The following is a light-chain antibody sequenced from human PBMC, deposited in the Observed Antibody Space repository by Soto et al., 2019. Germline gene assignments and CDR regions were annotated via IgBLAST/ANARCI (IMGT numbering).Light chain of an antibody. Sequence: DIVITQTPLSLPVTPGEPASISCRSSQSLLDSDDGNTYLDWYLQKPGQSPQLLIYTVSYRASGVPDRFSGSGSGTDFTLKISRVEAEDVGVYYCMQRIEFPLTFGGGTKVEIK. CDR2: TVS. V-gene: IGKV2-40*01. CDR3: MQRIEFPLT. J-gene: IGKJ4*01. CDR1: QSLLDSDDGNTY.